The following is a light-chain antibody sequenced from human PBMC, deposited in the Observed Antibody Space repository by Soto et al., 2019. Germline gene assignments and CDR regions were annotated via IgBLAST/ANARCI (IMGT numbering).Light chain of an antibody. Sequence: IQMTQSPSSLYATVGDRVTITCRASQSISSYLNWYQQKPGTAPKLLIYAASTLESGVPSRFSGSGSGTEFTLTISSLQPDDFATYYCQHYNSYSEAFCQGTKV. CDR2: AAS. CDR3: QHYNSYSEA. V-gene: IGKV1-5*03. J-gene: IGKJ1*01. CDR1: QSISSY.